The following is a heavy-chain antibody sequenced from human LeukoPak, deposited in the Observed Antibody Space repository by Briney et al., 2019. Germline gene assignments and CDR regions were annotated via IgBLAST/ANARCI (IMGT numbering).Heavy chain of an antibody. D-gene: IGHD5-24*01. Sequence: GRSLRLSCAASGFTFGSYGMHWVRQAPGKGLEWVAVIWYDGSNKYYADSVKGRFTISRDNSKNTLYLQMNSLRAEDTAVYYCAKDFARIGGGYNWGGYYMDVWGKGTTVTVSS. CDR1: GFTFGSYG. CDR2: IWYDGSNK. CDR3: AKDFARIGGGYNWGGYYMDV. V-gene: IGHV3-33*06. J-gene: IGHJ6*03.